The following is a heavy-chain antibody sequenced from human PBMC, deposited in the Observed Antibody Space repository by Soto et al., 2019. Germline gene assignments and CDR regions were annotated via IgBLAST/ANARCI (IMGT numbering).Heavy chain of an antibody. D-gene: IGHD3-22*01. Sequence: PGGSLRLSCAASGFTFSSYGMHWVRQAPGKGLEWVAVIWYDGSNKYYADSVKGRFTISRDNSKNTLYLQMNSLRAEDTAVYYCARDLGITMIVVVIDYWGQGTLVTVSS. CDR3: ARDLGITMIVVVIDY. CDR1: GFTFSSYG. CDR2: IWYDGSNK. J-gene: IGHJ4*02. V-gene: IGHV3-33*01.